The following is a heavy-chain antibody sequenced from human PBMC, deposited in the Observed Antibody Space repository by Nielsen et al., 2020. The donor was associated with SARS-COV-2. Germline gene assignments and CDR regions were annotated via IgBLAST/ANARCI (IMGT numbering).Heavy chain of an antibody. D-gene: IGHD1-14*01. V-gene: IGHV3-23*01. J-gene: IGHJ4*01. Sequence: GESLKISCAASGFTFSRYAMSWVRQAPGKGLEWVSAISGSGGSTYYADSVKGRFTISRDNSKNTLYLHMNSLKPEDTAVYYCARETLDHTSSFVDQWGQGTLVIVSS. CDR1: GFTFSRYA. CDR2: ISGSGGST. CDR3: ARETLDHTSSFVDQ.